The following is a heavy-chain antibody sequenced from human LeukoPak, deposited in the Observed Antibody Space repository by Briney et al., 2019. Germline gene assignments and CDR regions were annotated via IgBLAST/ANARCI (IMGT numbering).Heavy chain of an antibody. Sequence: GASVKVSCKASGYTFPSYGISWVRQGPGQGLEWMGWISAYNGNTNYAQKLQGRVTMTTDTSTSTAYMELRSLRSDDTAVYYCARDSPSGYSYGFDYWGQGTLVTVSS. CDR2: ISAYNGNT. V-gene: IGHV1-18*01. CDR3: ARDSPSGYSYGFDY. J-gene: IGHJ4*02. CDR1: GYTFPSYG. D-gene: IGHD5-18*01.